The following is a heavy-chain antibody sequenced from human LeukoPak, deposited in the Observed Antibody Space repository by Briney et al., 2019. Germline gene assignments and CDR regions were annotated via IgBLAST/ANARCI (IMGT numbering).Heavy chain of an antibody. D-gene: IGHD3-16*02. CDR3: ARSGYDYVWGSYRYLDY. J-gene: IGHJ4*02. CDR1: GFTFKNYA. Sequence: GGSLRLSCAASGFTFKNYAMSWVRQAPGKGLEWVSAISGSDAGTYYADSVKGRFTISRDNSKNTLYLQMNSLRAEDTAVYYCARSGYDYVWGSYRYLDYWGQGTLVTVSS. V-gene: IGHV3-23*01. CDR2: ISGSDAGT.